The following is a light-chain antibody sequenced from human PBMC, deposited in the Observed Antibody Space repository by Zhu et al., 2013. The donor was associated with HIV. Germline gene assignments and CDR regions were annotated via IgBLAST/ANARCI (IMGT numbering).Light chain of an antibody. Sequence: EIVLTQSPVTLSLSPGERATLSCRASQSVANSLAWYQQKPGQAPRLVIYDASRRATGIPARFSGSGSGTDFTLTISSLEPEDFTVYYCQQYGSSLLTFGGGTKVEIK. CDR1: QSVANS. J-gene: IGKJ4*01. V-gene: IGKV3-20*01. CDR3: QQYGSSLLT. CDR2: DAS.